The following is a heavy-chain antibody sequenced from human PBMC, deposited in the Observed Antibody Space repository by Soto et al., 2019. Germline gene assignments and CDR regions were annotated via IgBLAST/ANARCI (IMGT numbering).Heavy chain of an antibody. CDR1: GGSINNFY. Sequence: QVQLLESGPGLVKPSETLSLTCTVSGGSINNFYWSWIRQPPGKGLEWIGSIHYSGSTTYNSSLKSRVSMSVDTSRNQVSLKMNSLTTADTAVYYCARGGWSLDNWGQGTLVTVSP. V-gene: IGHV4-59*01. CDR3: ARGGWSLDN. CDR2: IHYSGST. J-gene: IGHJ4*02. D-gene: IGHD3-10*01.